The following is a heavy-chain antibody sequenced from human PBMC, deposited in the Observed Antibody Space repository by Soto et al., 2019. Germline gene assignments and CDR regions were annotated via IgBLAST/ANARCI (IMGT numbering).Heavy chain of an antibody. CDR1: GFSLSTSGVG. V-gene: IGHV2-5*02. J-gene: IGHJ6*02. CDR3: AHMRGWYGYYSYYGMDV. Sequence: QITWKESGRTLVKPTQTLTLTYAFSGFSLSTSGVGVGWIRQPPGKALEWLALIYWDDDKRYSPSLKSRLTITKDTSKNQVVLTMTNMDPVDTATYYCAHMRGWYGYYSYYGMDVWGQGNTVTVSS. CDR2: IYWDDDK. D-gene: IGHD6-19*01.